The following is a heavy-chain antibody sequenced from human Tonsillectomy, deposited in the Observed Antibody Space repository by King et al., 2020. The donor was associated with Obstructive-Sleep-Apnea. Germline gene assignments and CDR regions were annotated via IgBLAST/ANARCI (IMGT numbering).Heavy chain of an antibody. D-gene: IGHD6-19*01. CDR1: GFSLSTSGVG. Sequence: ITLKESGPSLVKPTQTLTLTCTFSGFSLSTSGVGVGWIRQAPGKAREWLALFYWYDDKRFSPSLTSRRTITKDTSENQVVLIMTNMDPVDTATYYCAHRSSGGPSGFDYWGQGTLVTVSS. CDR2: FYWYDDK. CDR3: AHRSSGGPSGFDY. V-gene: IGHV2-5*01. J-gene: IGHJ4*02.